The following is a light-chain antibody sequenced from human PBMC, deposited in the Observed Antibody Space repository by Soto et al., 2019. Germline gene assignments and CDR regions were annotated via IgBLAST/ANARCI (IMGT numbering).Light chain of an antibody. J-gene: IGKJ1*01. V-gene: IGKV1-NL1*01. CDR1: QGIASY. CDR3: QQYGSAWT. Sequence: DIQMTQSPSSLSASKGDRVTITCRASQGIASYLAWYQQKPGRAPDLLIYAASSLQSGVPSRFSGSGSGTDFTLTISRLEPEDFAVYYCQQYGSAWTFGQGTKVDI. CDR2: AAS.